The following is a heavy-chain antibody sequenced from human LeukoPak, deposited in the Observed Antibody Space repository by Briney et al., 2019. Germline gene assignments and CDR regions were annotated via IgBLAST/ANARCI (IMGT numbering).Heavy chain of an antibody. J-gene: IGHJ4*02. CDR1: GLTFSSYA. CDR3: VRSENQQLAFDY. V-gene: IGHV3-64D*06. CDR2: ISSNGGST. D-gene: IGHD6-13*01. Sequence: GGSLRLSCSASGLTFSSYATHWVRQAPGKGLEYVSAISSNGGSTYYADSVKGRFTISRDNSKNTLYLQMSSLRAEDTAVYYCVRSENQQLAFDYWGQGTLVTVSS.